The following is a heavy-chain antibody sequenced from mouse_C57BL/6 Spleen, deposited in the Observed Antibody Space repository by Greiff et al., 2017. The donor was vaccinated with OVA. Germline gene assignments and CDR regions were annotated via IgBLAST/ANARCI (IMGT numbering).Heavy chain of an antibody. Sequence: QVQLQQPGAELVKPGASVKLSCKASGYTFTSYWMHWVKQRPGRGLEWIGRIDPISGGTKYNEKFKSKATLTVDKPSSTAYMQLSSLTSEDSAVYYCARCFDYDSTWFAYWGQGTLVTVSA. D-gene: IGHD2-4*01. J-gene: IGHJ3*01. CDR3: ARCFDYDSTWFAY. CDR2: IDPISGGT. CDR1: GYTFTSYW. V-gene: IGHV1-72*01.